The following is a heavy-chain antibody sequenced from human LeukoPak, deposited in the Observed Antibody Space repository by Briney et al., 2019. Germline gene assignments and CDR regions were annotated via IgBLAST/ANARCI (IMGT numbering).Heavy chain of an antibody. V-gene: IGHV4-4*02. Sequence: PSETLPLTCAVSGGSISSSNWWSWVRQPPGKGLEWIGEIYHSGSTNYNPSLKSRVTISVDKSKNQFSLKLSSVTAADTAVYYCARGPPVLRYFVGYNWFDPWGQGTLVTVSS. CDR2: IYHSGST. J-gene: IGHJ5*02. CDR3: ARGPPVLRYFVGYNWFDP. D-gene: IGHD3-9*01. CDR1: GGSISSSNW.